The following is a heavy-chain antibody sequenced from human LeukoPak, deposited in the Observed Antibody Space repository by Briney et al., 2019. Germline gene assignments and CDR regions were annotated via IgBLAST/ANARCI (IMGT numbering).Heavy chain of an antibody. J-gene: IGHJ6*03. V-gene: IGHV3-21*01. CDR2: ISSSSSYI. CDR1: GFTFSSYS. D-gene: IGHD6-13*01. Sequence: AGGSLRLSCAASGFTFSSYSMNWVRQAPGKGLEWVSSISSSSSYIYYADSVKGRFTISRDNAKNSLYLQMNSLRAEDTAVYYCARSIAAAGTWYYYYMDVWAKGPRPPSP. CDR3: ARSIAAAGTWYYYYMDV.